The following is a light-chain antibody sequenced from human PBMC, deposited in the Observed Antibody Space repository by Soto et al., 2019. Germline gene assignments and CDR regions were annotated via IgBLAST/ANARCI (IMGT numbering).Light chain of an antibody. CDR1: QSVSTN. Sequence: EMVMTQSPATFSVSLGERVTFSCRASQSVSTNLAWYQHKVGQAPRLLIYAASTRATGIPSRFSGSGSGTEFALRISSLQSEDFAVYSYQQYDKWPYTFGQGTKLEIK. CDR3: QQYDKWPYT. V-gene: IGKV3-15*01. J-gene: IGKJ2*01. CDR2: AAS.